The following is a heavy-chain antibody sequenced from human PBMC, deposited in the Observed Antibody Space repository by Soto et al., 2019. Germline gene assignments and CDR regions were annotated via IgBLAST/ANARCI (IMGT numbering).Heavy chain of an antibody. V-gene: IGHV3-11*06. J-gene: IGHJ4*02. CDR2: ISTTRNYT. Sequence: PGGSLRLSCIVFGFTFSDHFMAWVRQAPGKGLEWVSDISTTRNYTKYADSVKGRFSMSRDNARNSVYLQMNRLRADDTAVYYCARVSRDYHLYYFDYWGQGALVTVSS. D-gene: IGHD2-21*01. CDR3: ARVSRDYHLYYFDY. CDR1: GFTFSDHF.